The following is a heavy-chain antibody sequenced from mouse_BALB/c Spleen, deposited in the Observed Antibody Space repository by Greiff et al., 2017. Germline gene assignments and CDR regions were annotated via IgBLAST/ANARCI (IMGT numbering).Heavy chain of an antibody. CDR3: ARRSYGNYGGYAMDY. D-gene: IGHD2-1*01. CDR2: ISSGGGST. CDR1: GFAFSSYD. J-gene: IGHJ4*01. Sequence: EVQLQESGGGLVKPGGSLKLSCAASGFAFSSYDMSWVRQTPEKRLEWVAYISSGGGSTYYPDTVKGRFTISRDNAKNTLYLQMSSLKSEDTAMYYCARRSYGNYGGYAMDYWGQGTSVTVSS. V-gene: IGHV5-12-1*01.